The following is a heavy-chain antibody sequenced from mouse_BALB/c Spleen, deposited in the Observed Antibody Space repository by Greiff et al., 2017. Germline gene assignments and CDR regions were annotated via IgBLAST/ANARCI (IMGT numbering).Heavy chain of an antibody. J-gene: IGHJ3*01. CDR3: AIHYYGYGGFAY. D-gene: IGHD1-2*01. CDR1: GFNIKDTY. CDR2: IDPANGNT. Sequence: VQLQQSGAELVKPGASVKLSCTASGFNIKDTYMHWVKQRPEQGLEWIGRIDPANGNTKYDPKFQGKATITADTSSNTAYLQLSSLTSEDTAVYYCAIHYYGYGGFAYWGQGTLVTVSA. V-gene: IGHV14-3*02.